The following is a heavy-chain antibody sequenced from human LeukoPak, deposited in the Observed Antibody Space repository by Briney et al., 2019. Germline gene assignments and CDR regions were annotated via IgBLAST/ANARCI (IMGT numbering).Heavy chain of an antibody. CDR2: VSPSHTTR. CDR3: ARDYILPLETDNGDGFAI. V-gene: IGHV1-18*01. CDR1: GYTFRQYS. J-gene: IGHJ3*02. D-gene: IGHD3-3*02. Sequence: ASVKVSCKASGYTFRQYSISWVRQAPGKGFGWMGWVSPSHTTRVYAQEFQGRVTMTADTNTNTASMELRSLRFDDTAVYFCARDYILPLETDNGDGFAIWGQGTVVTVSS.